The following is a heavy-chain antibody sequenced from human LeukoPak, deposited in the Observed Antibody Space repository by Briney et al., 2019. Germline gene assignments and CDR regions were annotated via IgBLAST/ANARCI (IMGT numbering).Heavy chain of an antibody. CDR2: MNPSGST. D-gene: IGHD3-22*01. CDR3: ARGRQDVTMIVVVMTAVSYYLDV. CDR1: GGSFSGHY. V-gene: IGHV4-34*01. Sequence: SETLSLTCAVYGGSFSGHYWTWIRQTPEKGLEWIGEMNPSGSTNYNPSLKSRVTISVDTSKNQSSLELSSVTAADTAVYYCARGRQDVTMIVVVMTAVSYYLDVWGKGTTVTVS. J-gene: IGHJ6*03.